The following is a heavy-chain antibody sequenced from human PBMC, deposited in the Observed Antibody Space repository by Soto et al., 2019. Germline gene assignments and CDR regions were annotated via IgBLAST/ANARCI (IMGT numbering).Heavy chain of an antibody. Sequence: QVQLVQSGAEVKKPGASVKVSCKASGYTFTSYDINWVRQATGQGLEWMGWMNPNSGNTGYAQKFQGRVTMTRYTSISTAYMELSSLRSEDTAVYYCARGGSRWLLYYSYGMDVWGQGTTVTVSS. J-gene: IGHJ6*02. CDR3: ARGGSRWLLYYSYGMDV. CDR1: GYTFTSYD. D-gene: IGHD4-17*01. V-gene: IGHV1-8*01. CDR2: MNPNSGNT.